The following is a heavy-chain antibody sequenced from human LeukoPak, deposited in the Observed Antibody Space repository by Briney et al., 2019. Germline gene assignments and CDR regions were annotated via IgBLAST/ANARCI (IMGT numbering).Heavy chain of an antibody. CDR3: ARNLDY. CDR1: GFSFTTYS. D-gene: IGHD1-14*01. V-gene: IGHV3-48*02. Sequence: PGGSLRLSCVASGFSFTTYSMNWVRQAPGKGLEWLSFISSSSSTIYYADSVKGRFTTSRDNAKNSLYLQMDSLRDDDTAVYYCARNLDYWGQGTLVTVSS. J-gene: IGHJ4*02. CDR2: ISSSSSTI.